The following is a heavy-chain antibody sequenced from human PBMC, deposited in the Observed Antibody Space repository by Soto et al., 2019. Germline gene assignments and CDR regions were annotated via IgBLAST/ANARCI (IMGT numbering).Heavy chain of an antibody. D-gene: IGHD4-17*01. J-gene: IGHJ3*01. CDR3: ARDTNGDYLGAFDF. V-gene: IGHV3-23*01. CDR1: GFTFSSFF. Sequence: EVQLLEPGGGLVQPGGSLRLSCAASGFTFSSFFMSWVRQAPGKGLDWVSGIGANGGGTYYADSVKGRFIISRDNSKNTIYLQINSLRAEATAVYYCARDTNGDYLGAFDFWGQKTMVTVSS. CDR2: IGANGGGT.